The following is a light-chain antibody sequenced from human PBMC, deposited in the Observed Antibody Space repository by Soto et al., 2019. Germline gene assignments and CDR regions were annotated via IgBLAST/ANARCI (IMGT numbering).Light chain of an antibody. J-gene: IGKJ5*01. CDR1: QSVSSY. V-gene: IGKV3-11*01. Sequence: EIVLTQSPATLSLSPGERATLSCRASQSVSSYLAWYQQKPGQAPRLLIYDASNRATGIPDRFSGSGSGTDFTLTISRLEPEDSAVYYCQQYSRAPITFGQGTRLEIK. CDR2: DAS. CDR3: QQYSRAPIT.